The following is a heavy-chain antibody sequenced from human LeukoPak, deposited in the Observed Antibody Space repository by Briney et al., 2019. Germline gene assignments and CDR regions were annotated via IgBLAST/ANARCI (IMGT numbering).Heavy chain of an antibody. V-gene: IGHV1-24*01. CDR3: ATECGYSGYDSCEDY. D-gene: IGHD5-12*01. Sequence: ASVKASCKVSGYTLTELSMHWVRQAPGKGLEWMGGFDPEDGETIYAQKFQGRVTMTEDTSTGTAYMELSSLRSEDTAVYYCATECGYSGYDSCEDYWGQGTLVTVSS. J-gene: IGHJ4*02. CDR1: GYTLTELS. CDR2: FDPEDGET.